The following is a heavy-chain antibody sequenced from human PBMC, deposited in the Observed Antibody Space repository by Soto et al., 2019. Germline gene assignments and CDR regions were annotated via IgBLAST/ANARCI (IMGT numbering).Heavy chain of an antibody. CDR1: RGTFNTSP. Sequence: QVLLAQSGAEVKKPGSSVKVSCQTSRGTFNTSPISWVRQAPGQGLEWLGDIVPVFGMVNYAQQFQDRSNLTEDESTTSVCMEVSRLTPEDTAVYFCATPHLRGRQYDYRSPATASLYHSGLGVWGQGTTVIVSS. V-gene: IGHV1-69*01. CDR2: IVPVFGMV. D-gene: IGHD3-3*01. J-gene: IGHJ6*02. CDR3: ATPHLRGRQYDYRSPATASLYHSGLGV.